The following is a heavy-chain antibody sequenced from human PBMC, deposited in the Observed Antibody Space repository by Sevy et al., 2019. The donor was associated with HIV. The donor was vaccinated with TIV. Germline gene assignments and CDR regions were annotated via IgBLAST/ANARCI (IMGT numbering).Heavy chain of an antibody. V-gene: IGHV3-23*01. D-gene: IGHD3-16*01. J-gene: IGHJ5*02. CDR2: ISGRSGSA. CDR1: GFPVSSYA. Sequence: GGSLRLSCAASGFPVSSYAMSWVRQAPGKGLEWVSTISGRSGSAYYAGSVKGRFTNSRDNSKNTLFLQMHSLRAEDTAVYYCAKGLRGSTTNNWFDTWGQGTLVTVSS. CDR3: AKGLRGSTTNNWFDT.